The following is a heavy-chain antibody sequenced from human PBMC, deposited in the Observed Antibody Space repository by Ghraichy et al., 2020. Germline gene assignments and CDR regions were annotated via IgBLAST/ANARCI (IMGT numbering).Heavy chain of an antibody. V-gene: IGHV3-23*01. D-gene: IGHD6-19*01. CDR2: ISGSGGST. Sequence: WGSLRLSCAASGFTFSSYAMSWVRQAPGKGLEWVSAISGSGGSTYYADSVKGRFTISRDNSKNTLYLQMNSLRAEDTAVYYCAKVRKQWLATEYYYFDYWGQGTLVTVSS. J-gene: IGHJ4*02. CDR3: AKVRKQWLATEYYYFDY. CDR1: GFTFSSYA.